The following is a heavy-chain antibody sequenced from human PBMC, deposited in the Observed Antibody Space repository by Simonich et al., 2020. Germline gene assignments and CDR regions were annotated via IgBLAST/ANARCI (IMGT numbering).Heavy chain of an antibody. CDR3: AREGIAARDAFDI. CDR1: GFTFSSYW. CDR2: KKQDGSEK. Sequence: EVQLVASGGGLVQPGGSLRLSCAASGFTFSSYWRSWCRQAPGKGLEWGAKKKQDGSEKYYVDYVKGLFTISRDNAKNSLYLQMNSLRAEDTAVYYCAREGIAARDAFDIWGQGTMVTVSS. V-gene: IGHV3-7*01. D-gene: IGHD6-6*01. J-gene: IGHJ3*02.